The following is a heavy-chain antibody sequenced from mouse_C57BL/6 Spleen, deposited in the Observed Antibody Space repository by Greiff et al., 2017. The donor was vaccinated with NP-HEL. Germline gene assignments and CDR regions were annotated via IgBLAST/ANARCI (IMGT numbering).Heavy chain of an antibody. Sequence: VQLQQSDAELVKPGASVKISCKVSGYTFTDHTIHWMKQRPEQGLEWIGYIYPRDGSTKYNEKFKDKATLTADKSSSTAYMQLNSLTSEDSAVYCCASPYYGTAWFAYWGQGALVTVSA. D-gene: IGHD1-1*01. CDR1: GYTFTDHT. CDR2: IYPRDGST. J-gene: IGHJ3*01. CDR3: ASPYYGTAWFAY. V-gene: IGHV1-78*01.